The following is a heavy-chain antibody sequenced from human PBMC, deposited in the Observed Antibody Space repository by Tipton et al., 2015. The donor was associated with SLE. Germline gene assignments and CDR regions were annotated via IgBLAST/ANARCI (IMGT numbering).Heavy chain of an antibody. CDR1: GFTFSSYG. Sequence: SLRLSCAASGFTFSSYGMHWVRQAPGKGLECVSAIRGSGGRTFHADSVKGRFTISKDNSKNTLYLQMDSLGAEDTALYYCAKAGDYDFWSGTQAPVLFDVWGRGTMVTVS. V-gene: IGHV3-23*01. D-gene: IGHD3-3*01. J-gene: IGHJ3*01. CDR3: AKAGDYDFWSGTQAPVLFDV. CDR2: IRGSGGRT.